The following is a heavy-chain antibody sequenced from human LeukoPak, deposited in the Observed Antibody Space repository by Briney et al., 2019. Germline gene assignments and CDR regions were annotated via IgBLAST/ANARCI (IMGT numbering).Heavy chain of an antibody. CDR3: ARTPEWELPLFDY. CDR1: GGTFSSYA. J-gene: IGHJ4*02. V-gene: IGHV1-18*01. CDR2: ISAYNGNT. Sequence: ASVKVSCKASGGTFSSYAISWVRQAPGQGLEWMGWISAYNGNTNYAQKLQGRVTMTTDTSTSTAYMELRSLRSEDTAVYYCARTPEWELPLFDYWGQGTLVTVSS. D-gene: IGHD1-26*01.